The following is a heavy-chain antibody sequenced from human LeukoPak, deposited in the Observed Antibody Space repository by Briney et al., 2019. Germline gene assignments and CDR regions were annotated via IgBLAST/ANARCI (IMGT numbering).Heavy chain of an antibody. D-gene: IGHD2-15*01. Sequence: SVKVSCKASGGTFSSYAISWVRQAPGQGLEWMGGIILIFGTANYAQKFQGRVTITADESTSTAYMELSSLRSEDTAVYYCARALTRGGSLPDWGQGTLVTVSS. V-gene: IGHV1-69*13. CDR2: IILIFGTA. J-gene: IGHJ4*02. CDR3: ARALTRGGSLPD. CDR1: GGTFSSYA.